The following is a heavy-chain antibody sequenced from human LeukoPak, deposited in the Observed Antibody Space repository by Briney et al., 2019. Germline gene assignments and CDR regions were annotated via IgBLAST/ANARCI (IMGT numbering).Heavy chain of an antibody. V-gene: IGHV3-21*01. Sequence: GGSLRLSCAASGFTFSSYSMNWVRQAPGKGLEWVSSISSSSSYIYYADSVKGRFTIYRDNAKNSLYLQMNSLRAEDTAVYYCARDSNSLVWWGIDYWGQGTLVTVSS. CDR3: ARDSNSLVWWGIDY. CDR2: ISSSSSYI. CDR1: GFTFSSYS. J-gene: IGHJ4*02. D-gene: IGHD1-26*01.